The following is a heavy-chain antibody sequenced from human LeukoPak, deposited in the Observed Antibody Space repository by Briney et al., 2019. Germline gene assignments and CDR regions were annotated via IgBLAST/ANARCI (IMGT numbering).Heavy chain of an antibody. CDR1: GFTFSDYY. Sequence: GGSLRLSCAASGFTFSDYYMSWVRQAPGKGLEWVSVIYSGGSTYYADSVKGRFTISRDNSKNTLYLQMNSLRAEDTAVYYCARGQYYYDSSGYYAADYWGQGTLVTVSS. CDR3: ARGQYYYDSSGYYAADY. V-gene: IGHV3-66*01. J-gene: IGHJ4*02. CDR2: IYSGGST. D-gene: IGHD3-22*01.